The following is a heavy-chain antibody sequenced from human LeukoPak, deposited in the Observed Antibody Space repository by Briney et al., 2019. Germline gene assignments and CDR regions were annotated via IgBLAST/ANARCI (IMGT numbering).Heavy chain of an antibody. D-gene: IGHD6-19*01. CDR3: ASHHSTAWYPYFDY. V-gene: IGHV4-39*02. CDR2: INFGGST. Sequence: SETLSLTCNVSGGSVTRSGSYWGWIRQPPGKGLEWIGSINFGGSTFYSPSLKSRVTISLDTSKNHFSLELTSVTVADTAVYFCASHHSTAWYPYFDYWGQGTLVTVSS. J-gene: IGHJ4*02. CDR1: GGSVTRSGSY.